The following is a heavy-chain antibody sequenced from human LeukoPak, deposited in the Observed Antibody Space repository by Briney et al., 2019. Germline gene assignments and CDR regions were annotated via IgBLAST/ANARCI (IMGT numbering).Heavy chain of an antibody. CDR1: GFTFSGSW. CDR3: ARELSWSGRDY. V-gene: IGHV3-7*01. CDR2: INQDGSAK. D-gene: IGHD3-3*01. J-gene: IGHJ4*02. Sequence: GGSLRLSCAASGFTFSGSWMSWVRQAPGKGLEWVANINQDGSAKNYLDSVKGRFTISIDRGKNSLYLQMNSPRDEDTAVYYCARELSWSGRDYWGQGTLVTVSS.